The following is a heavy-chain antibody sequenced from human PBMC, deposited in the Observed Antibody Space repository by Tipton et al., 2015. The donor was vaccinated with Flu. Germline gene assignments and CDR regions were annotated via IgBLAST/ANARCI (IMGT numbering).Heavy chain of an antibody. D-gene: IGHD4-17*01. CDR3: ARITVTTHGGWFDP. J-gene: IGHJ5*02. CDR2: IYYSGST. Sequence: TLSLTCTVSGGSISSYYWSWIRQPPGKGLEWIGYIYYSGSTNYNPSLKSRVTISVDTSKNQFSLKLSSVTAADTAAYYCARITVTTHGGWFDPWGQGTLVTVSS. CDR1: GGSISSYY. V-gene: IGHV4-59*08.